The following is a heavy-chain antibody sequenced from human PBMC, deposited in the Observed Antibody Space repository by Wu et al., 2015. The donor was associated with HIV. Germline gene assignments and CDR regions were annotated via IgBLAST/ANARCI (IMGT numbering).Heavy chain of an antibody. CDR3: ARGVVAAYYYYYYMDV. D-gene: IGHD2-15*01. Sequence: QVQLVQSGAEVKKPGASVKVSCKASGYTFTGYYMHWVRQAPGQGLEWMGWINPNSGGTNYAQKFQGRVTMTRDTSISTAYMELSRLRSDDTAVYYCARGVVAAYYYYYYMDVWGKGTTVTVSS. CDR1: GYTFTGYY. V-gene: IGHV1-2*02. CDR2: INPNSGGT. J-gene: IGHJ6*03.